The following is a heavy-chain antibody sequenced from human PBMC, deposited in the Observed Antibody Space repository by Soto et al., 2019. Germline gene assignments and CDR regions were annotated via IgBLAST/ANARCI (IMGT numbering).Heavy chain of an antibody. CDR2: IYYSGST. D-gene: IGHD3-22*01. CDR1: GGSISSFH. V-gene: IGHV4-59*01. Sequence: QVQLQESGPGLVKPSETLSLTCSVSGGSISSFHWSWIRQPPGKGLEWIGYIYYSGSTNYNPSLKSRVAISVDTSKNQFSLKLSSVTAADTAVYYCAIVSDTSGYFWYFDLWGRGTLVTVSS. J-gene: IGHJ2*01. CDR3: AIVSDTSGYFWYFDL.